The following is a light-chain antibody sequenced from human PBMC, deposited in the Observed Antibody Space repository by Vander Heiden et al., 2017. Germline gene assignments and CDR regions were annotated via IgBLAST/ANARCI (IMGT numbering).Light chain of an antibody. Sequence: QLVLTQSPSAPSSLGLSVKLNCTLSSGHSFYAIAWHQQQPEKGLGYLMKVNRDGRHSKGDGIPDRFSGSSSGAERYLTISSLQSEDEADYYCQTWGIGIQVFGGGTKLTVL. CDR3: QTWGIGIQV. CDR1: SGHSFYA. V-gene: IGLV4-69*01. CDR2: VNRDGRH. J-gene: IGLJ3*02.